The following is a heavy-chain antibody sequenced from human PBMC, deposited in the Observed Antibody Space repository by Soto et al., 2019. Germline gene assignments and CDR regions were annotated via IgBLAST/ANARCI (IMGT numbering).Heavy chain of an antibody. CDR1: GFTFDDYA. CDR2: ISSSSSYI. Sequence: GGSLRLSCAASGFTFDDYAMHWVRQAPGKGLEWVSSISSSSSYIYYADSVKGRFTISRDNAKNSLYLQMNSLRAEDTAVYYCARVYYYGSGSYSCYMDVWGKGPTVTVAS. D-gene: IGHD3-10*01. CDR3: ARVYYYGSGSYSCYMDV. J-gene: IGHJ6*03. V-gene: IGHV3-21*01.